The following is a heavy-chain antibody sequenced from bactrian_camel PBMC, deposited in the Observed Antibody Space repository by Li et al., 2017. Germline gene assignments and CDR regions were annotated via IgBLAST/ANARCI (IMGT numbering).Heavy chain of an antibody. Sequence: HVQLVESGGGLAQPGGSLRLSCAAAAYRRSPYCMGWFRQSPGKEREGVAHINSDGRISYADSAKGRFTISHDNAENTLYLQMNSLKSEDTAMYYCAVDPSGRAWSSGVLSPGEYSRWGQGTQVTV. V-gene: IGHV3S26*01. CDR2: INSDGRI. CDR1: AYRRSPYC. J-gene: IGHJ4*01. CDR3: AVDPSGRAWSSGVLSPGEYSR. D-gene: IGHD2*01.